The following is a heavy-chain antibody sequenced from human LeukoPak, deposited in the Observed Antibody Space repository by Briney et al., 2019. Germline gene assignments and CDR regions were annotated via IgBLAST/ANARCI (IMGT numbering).Heavy chain of an antibody. J-gene: IGHJ4*02. D-gene: IGHD6-13*01. CDR2: ISYDGSNK. V-gene: IGHV3-30*14. Sequence: GGSLRLSCAASGFTFSSYAMHWVRQAPGKGLEWVAVISYDGSNKYYAGSVKGRFTISRDKSKNMLYLQMSSLRAEDTAVYYCAKEGRIGAAGPASFDYWGQGTLVTVSS. CDR1: GFTFSSYA. CDR3: AKEGRIGAAGPASFDY.